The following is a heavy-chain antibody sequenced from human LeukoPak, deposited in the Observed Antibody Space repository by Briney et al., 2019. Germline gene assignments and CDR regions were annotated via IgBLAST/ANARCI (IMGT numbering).Heavy chain of an antibody. CDR2: ISSSGSTI. V-gene: IGHV3-48*03. D-gene: IGHD3-3*01. CDR3: AKSSPLYDFWSGYYHYFDY. Sequence: GGSLRLSCAASGFTFSSYEMNWVRQAPGKGLEWVSYISSSGSTIYYADSVKGRFTISRDNSKNTLYLQMNSLRAEDTAVYYCAKSSPLYDFWSGYYHYFDYWGQGTLVTVSS. J-gene: IGHJ4*02. CDR1: GFTFSSYE.